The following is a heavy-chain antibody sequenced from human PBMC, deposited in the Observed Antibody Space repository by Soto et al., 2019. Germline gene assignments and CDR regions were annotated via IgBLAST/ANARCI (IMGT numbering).Heavy chain of an antibody. D-gene: IGHD6-13*01. V-gene: IGHV4-30-2*01. CDR1: GGSISSGDYS. Sequence: TLSLACAVSGGSISSGDYSWNCIRQPPGKGLEWIGYIYFGGSTYYNPSLQSRVTMSVDRSRNQFSLKLNSVTAEDTAMYYCARRERAAGTDWWFDPWGQGTLVTVSS. CDR3: ARRERAAGTDWWFDP. J-gene: IGHJ5*02. CDR2: IYFGGST.